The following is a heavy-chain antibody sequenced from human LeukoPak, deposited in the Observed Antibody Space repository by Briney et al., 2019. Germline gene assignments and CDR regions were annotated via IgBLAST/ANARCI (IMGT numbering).Heavy chain of an antibody. D-gene: IGHD6-13*01. CDR3: ARAKGVVAAAGTTYNY. Sequence: ASVKVSCKASGYTFTGYYMHWVRQAPGQRLEWMGRINPNSGGTNYAQKFHGRVTMTRDTSISTAYMELSRLRSDDTAVYYCARAKGVVAAAGTTYNYWGQGTLVTVSS. CDR2: INPNSGGT. J-gene: IGHJ4*02. V-gene: IGHV1-2*06. CDR1: GYTFTGYY.